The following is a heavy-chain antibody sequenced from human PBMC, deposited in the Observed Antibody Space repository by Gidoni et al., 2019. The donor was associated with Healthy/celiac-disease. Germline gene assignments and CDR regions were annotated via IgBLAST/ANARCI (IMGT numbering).Heavy chain of an antibody. CDR3: ARLNYYDSSGPVGP. V-gene: IGHV3-21*01. Sequence: EVQLVASGGGLVKPGGALSLSCAASGFTFSSYSMNWVRQAPGKGLEWVSSISSSSSYIYYADSVKGRFTISRDNAKNSLYLQMNSLRAEDTAVYYCARLNYYDSSGPVGPWGQGTLVTVSS. J-gene: IGHJ5*02. CDR1: GFTFSSYS. CDR2: ISSSSSYI. D-gene: IGHD3-22*01.